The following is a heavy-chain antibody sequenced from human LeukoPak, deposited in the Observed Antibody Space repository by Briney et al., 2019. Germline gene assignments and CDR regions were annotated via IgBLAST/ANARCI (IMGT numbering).Heavy chain of an antibody. CDR3: ARGGDGYNPLDY. Sequence: SETLSLTCTVSGGSISSYYWSWIRQPAGKGLEWIGRIYTSGSTNYNPSLKSRVTISLDTSKKQFSLNLTSVTAADTAVYYCARGGDGYNPLDYWGQGTLVTVSS. CDR2: IYTSGST. CDR1: GGSISSYY. D-gene: IGHD5-12*01. V-gene: IGHV4-4*07. J-gene: IGHJ4*02.